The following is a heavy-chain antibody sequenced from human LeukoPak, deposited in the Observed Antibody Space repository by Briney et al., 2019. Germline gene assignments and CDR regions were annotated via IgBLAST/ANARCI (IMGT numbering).Heavy chain of an antibody. CDR1: GGTFSSYA. CDR3: ARDTPGPSAQYYFDY. D-gene: IGHD1-14*01. Sequence: SVKVSCKASGGTFSSYANSWVRQAPGQGLEWMGGIIPIFGTANYAQKFQGRVTITTDESTSTAYMELSSLRSEDTAVYYCARDTPGPSAQYYFDYWGQGTLVTVSS. CDR2: IIPIFGTA. J-gene: IGHJ4*02. V-gene: IGHV1-69*05.